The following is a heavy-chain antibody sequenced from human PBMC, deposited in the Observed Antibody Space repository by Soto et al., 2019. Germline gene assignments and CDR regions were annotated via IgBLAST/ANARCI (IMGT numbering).Heavy chain of an antibody. CDR3: ARGVDTAMDTIHYYYYGMDV. D-gene: IGHD5-18*01. Sequence: SETLSLTCTVSGGSISSGDYYWSWIRQPPGKGLEWIGYIYYSGSTYYNPSLKSRVTISVDTSKNQFSLKLSSVTAADTAVYYCARGVDTAMDTIHYYYYGMDVWGQGTTVTVSS. CDR1: GGSISSGDYY. CDR2: IYYSGST. J-gene: IGHJ6*02. V-gene: IGHV4-30-4*01.